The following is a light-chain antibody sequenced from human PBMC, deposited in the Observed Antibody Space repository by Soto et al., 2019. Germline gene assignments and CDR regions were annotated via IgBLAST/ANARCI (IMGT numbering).Light chain of an antibody. CDR1: QGISSS. V-gene: IGKV1-9*01. J-gene: IGKJ4*01. Sequence: IQLTQSPSSLSASIGDRVTITCRASQGISSSLAWYQQEPGKAPKLLIYEASTLQSGVPSRFSGRGSGTDFTLTISGLQPEDFAVYYCQQRSNWPLTFGGGTKVDIK. CDR3: QQRSNWPLT. CDR2: EAS.